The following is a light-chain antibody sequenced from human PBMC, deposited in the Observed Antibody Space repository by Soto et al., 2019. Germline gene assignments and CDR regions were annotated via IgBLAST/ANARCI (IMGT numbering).Light chain of an antibody. CDR2: CAA. CDR1: QSVSSN. V-gene: IGKV3-15*01. J-gene: IGKJ5*01. CDR3: RQYNNGPPRT. Sequence: EIVMTQSPATLSLSPGERATLSCRASQSVSSNLAWYQQKPGQAPRLLIYCAATRATAITARLCGSGSGTAFTLTISSMLSQDVAVDYCRQYNNGPPRTFGQGTRLEIK.